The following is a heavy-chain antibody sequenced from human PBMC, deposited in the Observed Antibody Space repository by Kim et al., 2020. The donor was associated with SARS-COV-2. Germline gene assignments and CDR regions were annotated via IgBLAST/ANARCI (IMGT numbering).Heavy chain of an antibody. J-gene: IGHJ4*02. Sequence: SETLSLTCTVSGGSISSYYWSWIRQPPGKGLEWIGYIYNSGSTNYNPSLKSRVTISVDTSKNQFSLKLSSVTAADTAVYYCARLGAALDFDYWGQGTLAT. CDR1: GGSISSYY. D-gene: IGHD6-25*01. CDR3: ARLGAALDFDY. V-gene: IGHV4-59*08. CDR2: IYNSGST.